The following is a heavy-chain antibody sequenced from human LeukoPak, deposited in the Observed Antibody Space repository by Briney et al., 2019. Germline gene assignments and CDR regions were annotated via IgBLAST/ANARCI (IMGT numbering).Heavy chain of an antibody. Sequence: PGGSLRLSCAASGFTFSNAWMSWVRQAPGKGLEWVGRIKSKTDGGTTDYAAPVKGRSTISRDDSKNTLYLQMNSLKTEDTAVYYCTTDLYYDSSGYRKRIDYWGQGTLVTVSS. J-gene: IGHJ4*02. CDR2: IKSKTDGGTT. V-gene: IGHV3-15*01. CDR3: TTDLYYDSSGYRKRIDY. D-gene: IGHD3-22*01. CDR1: GFTFSNAW.